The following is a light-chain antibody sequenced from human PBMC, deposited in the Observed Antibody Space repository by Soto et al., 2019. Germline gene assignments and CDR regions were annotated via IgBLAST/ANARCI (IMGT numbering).Light chain of an antibody. V-gene: IGLV1-40*01. J-gene: IGLJ3*02. CDR2: GNN. CDR3: QSYDSSLSGSV. CDR1: SFNIGAGYD. Sequence: VLTQPPSVSGAPGQRVTISCTGSSFNIGAGYDVHWYQQLPGTAPKLLIYGNNNRPSGVPDRFSGSKSGTSASLAITGLQAEDEADYYCQSYDSSLSGSVFGGGTKLTVL.